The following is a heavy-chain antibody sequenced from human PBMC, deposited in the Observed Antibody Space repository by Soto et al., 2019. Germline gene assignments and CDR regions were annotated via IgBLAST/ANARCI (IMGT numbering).Heavy chain of an antibody. Sequence: QVQLVQPGAEVKKPGSSVKVSCKASGGTFSSYAISWVRQAPGQGLEWMGGIIPIFGTANYAQKFQGRVTITADESTSTAYMELSSLRSEDTAVYYCARGNSSGYYPYYYYGMDVWGQGTTVTVSS. CDR1: GGTFSSYA. CDR3: ARGNSSGYYPYYYYGMDV. V-gene: IGHV1-69*01. CDR2: IIPIFGTA. J-gene: IGHJ6*02. D-gene: IGHD3-22*01.